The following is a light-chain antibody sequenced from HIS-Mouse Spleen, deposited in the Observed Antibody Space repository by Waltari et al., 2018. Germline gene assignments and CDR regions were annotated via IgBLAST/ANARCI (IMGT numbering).Light chain of an antibody. Sequence: SYELTQPPSVSVSPGQTARITCSGYALPRKYAYWYQQKSGPAPVLVIYEDSKRPSGIPERFSGSSSGTMATLTISAAQVEDEADYYCYSTDSSGNHRVFGGGTKLTVL. V-gene: IGLV3-10*01. CDR2: EDS. CDR1: ALPRKY. J-gene: IGLJ2*01. CDR3: YSTDSSGNHRV.